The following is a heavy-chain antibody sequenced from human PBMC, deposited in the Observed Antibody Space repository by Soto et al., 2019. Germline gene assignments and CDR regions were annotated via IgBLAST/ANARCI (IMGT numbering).Heavy chain of an antibody. J-gene: IGHJ4*02. V-gene: IGHV3-33*01. CDR3: ARVGFGDYLNDFDY. Sequence: QVQLVESGGGVVQPGRSLRLSCAASGFTFSNYGMYWVRQAPGKGLEWVTMIWFDGSKQYYADSVKGRFTISRDNSKNTLYLQMNSLRAEETAVYYCARVGFGDYLNDFDYWGQGTLVTVSS. CDR1: GFTFSNYG. D-gene: IGHD4-17*01. CDR2: IWFDGSKQ.